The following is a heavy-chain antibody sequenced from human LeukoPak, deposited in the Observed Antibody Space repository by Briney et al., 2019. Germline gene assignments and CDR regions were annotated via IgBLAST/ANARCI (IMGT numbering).Heavy chain of an antibody. CDR3: ARQAVADLHFDY. CDR2: ISYDGSNK. V-gene: IGHV3-30-3*01. Sequence: PGGSLRLSCAASGFTFSSYAMHWVRQAPGKGLEWVAVISYDGSNKYYADSVKGRFTISRDNSKNTLYLQMNSLRAEDTAVYYCARQAVADLHFDYWGQGTLVTVSS. D-gene: IGHD6-19*01. CDR1: GFTFSSYA. J-gene: IGHJ4*02.